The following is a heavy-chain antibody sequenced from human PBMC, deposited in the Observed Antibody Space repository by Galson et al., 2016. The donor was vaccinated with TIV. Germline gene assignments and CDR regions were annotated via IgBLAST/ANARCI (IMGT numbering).Heavy chain of an antibody. CDR2: IISIFDKV. V-gene: IGHV1-69*05. D-gene: IGHD6-19*01. CDR3: ARVLEVAGTDY. Sequence: SVKVSCKASRGTVNNYVINWLRQAPGRRPEWMGGIISIFDKVTYAQGFQGRVTMTRDTSTSTVYMELSSLRSEDTAVYYCARVLEVAGTDYWGQGTLVTVSS. CDR1: RGTVNNYV. J-gene: IGHJ4*02.